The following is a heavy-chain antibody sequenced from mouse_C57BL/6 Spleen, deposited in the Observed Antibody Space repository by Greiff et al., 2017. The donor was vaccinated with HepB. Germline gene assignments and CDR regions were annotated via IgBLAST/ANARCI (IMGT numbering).Heavy chain of an antibody. CDR2: IYPGDGDT. CDR3: GRFYYGSRGYFDV. J-gene: IGHJ1*03. Sequence: VKLQESGPELVKPGASVKISCKASGYAFSSSWMNWVKQRPGKGLEWIGRIYPGDGDTNYNGKFKGKATLTADKSSSTAYMQLSSLTSEDSAVYYCGRFYYGSRGYFDVWGTGTTVTVSS. V-gene: IGHV1-82*01. CDR1: GYAFSSSW. D-gene: IGHD1-1*01.